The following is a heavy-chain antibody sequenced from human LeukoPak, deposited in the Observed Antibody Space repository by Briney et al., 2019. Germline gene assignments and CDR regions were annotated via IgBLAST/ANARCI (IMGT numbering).Heavy chain of an antibody. J-gene: IGHJ4*02. Sequence: VASVKDSCKASGYTFTSNGISWVRQAPGQGLEWMAWISTYNGNTNYAQKLQGRVTMTTDTSTSTAYMELRSLTSDDTAVYYWARNYYGSGSYPYFDYWGQGTLVTVSS. CDR3: ARNYYGSGSYPYFDY. CDR2: ISTYNGNT. CDR1: GYTFTSNG. D-gene: IGHD3-10*01. V-gene: IGHV1-18*01.